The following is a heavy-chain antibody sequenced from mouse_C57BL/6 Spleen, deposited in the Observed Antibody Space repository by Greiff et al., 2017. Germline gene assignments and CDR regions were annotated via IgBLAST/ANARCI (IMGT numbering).Heavy chain of an antibody. D-gene: IGHD2-4*01. CDR1: GYTFTDYN. J-gene: IGHJ1*03. Sequence: VPLQQSGPELVKPGASVKIPCKASGYTFTDYNMDWVKQSHGKSLEWIGAINPNNGGTIYNQKFKGKATLTVGKSSSTAYMELRSLTSEDTAVYYCARRGDYDWYFDVWGTGTTVTVSS. CDR3: ARRGDYDWYFDV. V-gene: IGHV1-18*01. CDR2: INPNNGGT.